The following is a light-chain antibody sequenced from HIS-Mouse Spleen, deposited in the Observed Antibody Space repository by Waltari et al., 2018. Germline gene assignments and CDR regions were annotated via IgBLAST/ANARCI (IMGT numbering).Light chain of an antibody. J-gene: IGKJ1*01. Sequence: DIQMTQSQSSLSASVGDRVTINCRASQSISSYLNWYQQKPGKAPTLLIYAASSLQSGVPSRFSGSGSGTDFTLTISSLQPEDFATYDCQQSYSTPGTFGQGTKVEIK. CDR2: AAS. CDR1: QSISSY. CDR3: QQSYSTPGT. V-gene: IGKV1-39*01.